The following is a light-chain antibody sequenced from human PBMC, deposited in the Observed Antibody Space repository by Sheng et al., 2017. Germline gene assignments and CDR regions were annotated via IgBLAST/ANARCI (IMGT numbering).Light chain of an antibody. CDR1: SGSIASNY. J-gene: IGLJ2*01. V-gene: IGLV6-57*01. CDR2: DNY. Sequence: FMLTQPHSVSESPGKTVTISCTRSSGSIASNYVQWYRQRPGSSPSTVIYDNYQRPSGIPDRFSGSIATSSNSASLIISGLKTEDEADYYCQSYDSDSVVFGGGTKLTVL. CDR3: QSYDSDSVV.